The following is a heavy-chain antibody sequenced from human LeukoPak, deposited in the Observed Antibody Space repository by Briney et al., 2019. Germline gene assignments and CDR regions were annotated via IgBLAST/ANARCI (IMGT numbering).Heavy chain of an antibody. J-gene: IGHJ6*02. CDR3: AREDIVVVPADTPHYYYYGMDV. D-gene: IGHD2-2*01. CDR2: IYSDGSST. V-gene: IGHV3-74*01. Sequence: GGSLRLSCAASGFTFSSYWMHWVRQAPGKGLVWVSRIYSDGSSTNYADSVKGRFTISRDNAKNTLYLQMNSLRAEDTAVYYCAREDIVVVPADTPHYYYYGMDVWGQGTTVTVSS. CDR1: GFTFSSYW.